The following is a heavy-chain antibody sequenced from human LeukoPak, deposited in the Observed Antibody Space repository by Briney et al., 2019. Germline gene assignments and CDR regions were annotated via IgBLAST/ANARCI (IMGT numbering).Heavy chain of an antibody. CDR1: GFTFSSYA. Sequence: GGSLRLSCAASGFTFSSYAMSWVRQAPGKGLEWVAVISYDGSNKYYADSVKGRFTISRDNSKNTVSLQMNSLRADDTAVYYCAKEDTGWYPFDCWGQGTLVTVSS. CDR2: ISYDGSNK. J-gene: IGHJ4*02. V-gene: IGHV3-30-3*01. CDR3: AKEDTGWYPFDC. D-gene: IGHD6-19*01.